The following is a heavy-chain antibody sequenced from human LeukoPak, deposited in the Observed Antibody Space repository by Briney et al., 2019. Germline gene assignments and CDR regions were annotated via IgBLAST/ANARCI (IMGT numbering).Heavy chain of an antibody. D-gene: IGHD3/OR15-3a*01. V-gene: IGHV1-2*02. CDR1: GYTFTGYY. CDR2: INPNSGGT. Sequence: ASVKVSCKASGYTFTGYYMHWVRQAPGQGLEWMGWINPNSGGTNYAQKFQGRVTMTRDTSISTAYMELSRLRSDDTAVYYCARDSRWSGYSSFDYWGQGTLVTVSS. J-gene: IGHJ4*02. CDR3: ARDSRWSGYSSFDY.